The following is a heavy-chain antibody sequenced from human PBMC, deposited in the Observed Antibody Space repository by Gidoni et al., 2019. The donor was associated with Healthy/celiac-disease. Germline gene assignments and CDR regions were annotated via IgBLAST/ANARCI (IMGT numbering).Heavy chain of an antibody. Sequence: QVQLVESGGGVVQHGRSLRLSCAASGVTVSSYGMHWFRQAPGKGLEWVAVISYDGSNKYYADSVKGRFTISRDNSKNTLYLQMNSLRAEDTAVYYCAKDGGAVRLDYWGQGTLVTVSS. CDR2: ISYDGSNK. D-gene: IGHD2-15*01. CDR1: GVTVSSYG. V-gene: IGHV3-30*18. CDR3: AKDGGAVRLDY. J-gene: IGHJ4*02.